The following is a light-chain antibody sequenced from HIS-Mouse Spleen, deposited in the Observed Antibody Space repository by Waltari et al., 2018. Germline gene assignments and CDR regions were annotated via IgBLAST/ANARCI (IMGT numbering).Light chain of an antibody. CDR2: KAS. J-gene: IGKJ1*01. Sequence: DIKMTQSPSTLSASVGDRVTITCRASQSISSWLAWYQQKPGKAPKLLIYKASSLESGAPSRFSGSGSGTEFTLTISSLQPDDFATYYCQQYNSYSRTFGQGTKVEIK. V-gene: IGKV1-5*03. CDR3: QQYNSYSRT. CDR1: QSISSW.